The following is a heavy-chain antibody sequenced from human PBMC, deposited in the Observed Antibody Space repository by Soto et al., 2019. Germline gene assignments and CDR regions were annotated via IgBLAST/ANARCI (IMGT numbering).Heavy chain of an antibody. CDR2: INHSGST. J-gene: IGHJ5*02. CDR1: GGSFSGYY. D-gene: IGHD3-16*01. Sequence: QVQLQQWGAGLLKPSETLSLTCAVYGGSFSGYYWSWIRQPPGKGLEWIGEINHSGSTNYNPSLRSPVTTSVDTSKHQFSLKLSSVTAADTAVYYCARGHLARAWFDPWGQGTLVTVSS. CDR3: ARGHLARAWFDP. V-gene: IGHV4-34*01.